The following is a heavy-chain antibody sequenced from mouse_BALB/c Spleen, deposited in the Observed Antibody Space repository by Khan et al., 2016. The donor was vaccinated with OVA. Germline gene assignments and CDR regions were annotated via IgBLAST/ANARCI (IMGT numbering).Heavy chain of an antibody. Sequence: QVQLKQSGAELVRPGTSVKMSCKAAGYTFTNYWIGWINQRPGHGLEWIGDIYPGNGNTNYNEKFKGKATLTADTSSSTAYLQLSSLTSEDSAIYYCARPYYFGTNSATMDDWGQGTSVTVSS. CDR1: GYTFTNYW. CDR2: IYPGNGNT. D-gene: IGHD1-1*01. CDR3: ARPYYFGTNSATMDD. V-gene: IGHV1-63*02. J-gene: IGHJ4*01.